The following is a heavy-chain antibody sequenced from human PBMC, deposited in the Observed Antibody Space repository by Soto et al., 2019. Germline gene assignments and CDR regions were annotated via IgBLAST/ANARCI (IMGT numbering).Heavy chain of an antibody. CDR1: GDSISSGGYY. D-gene: IGHD2-15*01. CDR2: IYYSGST. J-gene: IGHJ4*02. V-gene: IGHV4-31*03. CDR3: AREFGGHFDY. Sequence: SETLSLTCTVSGDSISSGGYYWSWIRQHPGKGLEWIGYIYYSGSTDYIPSLKSRITISLDTSKNHFSLKLSSVTAADTAVYYCAREFGGHFDYWGQGTLV.